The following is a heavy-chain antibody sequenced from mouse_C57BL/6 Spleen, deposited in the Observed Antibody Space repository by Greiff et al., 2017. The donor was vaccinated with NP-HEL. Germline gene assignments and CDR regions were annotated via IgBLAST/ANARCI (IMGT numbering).Heavy chain of an antibody. V-gene: IGHV14-4*01. CDR2: IDPENGDT. CDR1: GFNIKDDY. Sequence: VQLQQSGAELVRPGASVKLSCTASGFNIKDDYMHWVKQRPEQGLEWIGWIDPENGDTEYASKFQGKATITADTSSNTAYLQLSSLTSEDTAVYYGTTGITTVGATAYWGQGTLVTVSA. D-gene: IGHD1-1*01. J-gene: IGHJ3*01. CDR3: TTGITTVGATAY.